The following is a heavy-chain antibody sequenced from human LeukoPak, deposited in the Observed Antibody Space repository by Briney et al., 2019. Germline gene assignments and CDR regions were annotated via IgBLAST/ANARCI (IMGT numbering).Heavy chain of an antibody. D-gene: IGHD3-22*01. V-gene: IGHV3-21*01. CDR3: AEIGITMIGGV. Sequence: VGSLRLSCAASGFTVSTNYFIWVRQAPGEGLEWVSSIISSSSYIYYADSVKGRFTISRDKAKNSLYLQMNSLRGEEKAAYYCAEIGITMIGGVWGKGTTVPIPS. CDR2: IISSSSYI. CDR1: GFTVSTNY. J-gene: IGHJ6*04.